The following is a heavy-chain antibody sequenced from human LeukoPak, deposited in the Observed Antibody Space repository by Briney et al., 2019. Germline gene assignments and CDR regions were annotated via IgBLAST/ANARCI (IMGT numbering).Heavy chain of an antibody. V-gene: IGHV3-23*01. D-gene: IGHD2-2*01. CDR1: GFTFSSYA. J-gene: IGHJ4*02. CDR2: VSGSGGGT. Sequence: SGGSLRLSCAASGFTFSSYAMGWVRQAPGKGLEWVSLVSGSGGGTYYADSVKDRFTISRDNSKNTLFLQMNSLRAEDTAIYYCAKRSCSSSGCNHLDYWGQGTPVTVSS. CDR3: AKRSCSSSGCNHLDY.